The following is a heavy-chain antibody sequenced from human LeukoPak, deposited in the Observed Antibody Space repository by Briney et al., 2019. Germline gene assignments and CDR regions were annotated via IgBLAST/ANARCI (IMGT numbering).Heavy chain of an antibody. CDR1: GFTFSSYA. J-gene: IGHJ4*02. CDR2: ISSDGSNT. V-gene: IGHV3-30*03. CDR3: AYGSSWTYDFDY. D-gene: IGHD6-13*01. Sequence: PGGSLRLSCAASGFTFSSYAMSWVRQAPGKGLEWVAVISSDGSNTYYADSVKGRLTISRDNSKNTLYLQMNSLRAEDTAVYYCAYGSSWTYDFDYWGQGTLVTVSS.